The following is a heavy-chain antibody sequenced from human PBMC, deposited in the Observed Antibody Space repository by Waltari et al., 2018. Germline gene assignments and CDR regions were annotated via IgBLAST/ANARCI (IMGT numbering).Heavy chain of an antibody. CDR3: AKAGITLVRDYFDY. V-gene: IGHV3-30*18. CDR2: ISYDGSHK. D-gene: IGHD3-10*01. Sequence: QVHLVESGGGVVQPGGSLRLSCEVSGFSFSNVAMHWVRQVPGKGLEWVALISYDGSHKFCAESVGGRCTISRDNSKNTVYLQMNDLRAEDTAVFYCAKAGITLVRDYFDYWGLGTLVTVSS. CDR1: GFSFSNVA. J-gene: IGHJ4*02.